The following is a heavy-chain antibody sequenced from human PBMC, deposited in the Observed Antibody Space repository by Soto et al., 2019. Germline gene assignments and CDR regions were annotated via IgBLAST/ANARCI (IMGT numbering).Heavy chain of an antibody. J-gene: IGHJ5*02. CDR1: GYTFTSYA. D-gene: IGHD3-22*01. CDR3: ARDRGFVIVVADNWFDP. Sequence: ASVKVSCKASGYTFTSYAMHWVRQAPGQRLEWMGWINAGNGNTKYSQKFQGRVTITRDTSASTAYMELSSLRSEDTAVYYCARDRGFVIVVADNWFDPWGQGTLVTVSS. V-gene: IGHV1-3*01. CDR2: INAGNGNT.